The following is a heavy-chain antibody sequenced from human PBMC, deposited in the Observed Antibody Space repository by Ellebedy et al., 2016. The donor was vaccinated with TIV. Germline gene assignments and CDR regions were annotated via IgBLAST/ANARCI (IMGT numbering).Heavy chain of an antibody. V-gene: IGHV3-74*01. CDR3: ARLGHCTVSSCS. CDR2: ISADGSVI. D-gene: IGHD2-2*01. CDR1: GFAFSNNW. Sequence: GESLKISXAASGFAFSNNWMHWVRQAPGKGLVWVSRISADGSVIIYGDSMEGRFTISRDNAKNTLFLQMNSLRAEDTAIYYCARLGHCTVSSCSWGQGTLVTVSS. J-gene: IGHJ5*02.